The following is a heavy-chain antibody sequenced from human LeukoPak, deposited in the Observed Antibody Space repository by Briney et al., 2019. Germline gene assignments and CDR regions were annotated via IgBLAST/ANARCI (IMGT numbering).Heavy chain of an antibody. J-gene: IGHJ4*02. CDR3: ARGPPSSIVVVPAARPFDY. CDR1: GFTFSNSA. CDR2: INHSGGT. Sequence: GSLRLSCAASGFTFSNSAMSWVRRAPGKGLEWIGEINHSGGTNYNPSLKRRVTIPGDTSKNQFSLKLSSVTAADTAVYYCARGPPSSIVVVPAARPFDYWGQGTLVTVSS. V-gene: IGHV4-34*01. D-gene: IGHD2-2*01.